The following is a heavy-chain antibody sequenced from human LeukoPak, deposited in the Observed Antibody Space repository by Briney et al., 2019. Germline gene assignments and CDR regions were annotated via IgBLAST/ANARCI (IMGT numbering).Heavy chain of an antibody. V-gene: IGHV1-2*06. D-gene: IGHD3-22*01. CDR1: GYNFIGYY. Sequence: ASVKVSCKTSGYNFIGYYIHWVRQAPGQGLEWMGRINPNNGGTNYAQRFQGRVTMTRDTSISTAYMDLSSLGSDGTAVYYCAREGERSGYQPFDYWGQGTLVTVSS. J-gene: IGHJ4*02. CDR3: AREGERSGYQPFDY. CDR2: INPNNGGT.